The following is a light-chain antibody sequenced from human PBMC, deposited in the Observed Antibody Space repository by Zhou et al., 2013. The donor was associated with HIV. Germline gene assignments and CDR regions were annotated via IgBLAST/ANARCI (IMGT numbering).Light chain of an antibody. CDR3: QQYNNWPLT. V-gene: IGKV3-15*01. Sequence: MTQSPSSLSVSVGDRVTITCRASQDINIYLAWYQQKPGQAPRLLIYGASTRATGIPARFSGSGSGTEFTLTISSLQSEDFAVYYCQQYNNWPLTFGGGTKVEIK. J-gene: IGKJ4*01. CDR2: GAS. CDR1: QDINIY.